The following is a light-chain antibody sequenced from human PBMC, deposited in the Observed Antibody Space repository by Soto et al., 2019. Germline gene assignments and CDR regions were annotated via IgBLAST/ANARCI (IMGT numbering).Light chain of an antibody. CDR3: QAYDNSLSGHV. CDR1: SSNVGAGSD. Sequence: QSALTQPPSVSGAPGQRVTISCTGSSSNVGAGSDVHWYQQLPGTAPKLLIFGSTYRPSGVPDRFSGSESDTSASLAIAGLQAEDEADYYCQAYDNSLSGHVFGGGTKVTVL. CDR2: GST. J-gene: IGLJ2*01. V-gene: IGLV1-40*01.